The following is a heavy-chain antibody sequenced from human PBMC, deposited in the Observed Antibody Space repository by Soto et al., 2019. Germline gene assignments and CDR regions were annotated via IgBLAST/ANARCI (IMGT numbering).Heavy chain of an antibody. CDR3: ARDGEDYSYGLYGMDV. Sequence: QVQLVESGGGVVQPGRSLRLSCAASGFTFSSYGMHWVRQAPGKGLEWVAVIWYDGSNKYYADSVKGRFTISRDNSKTTLYLQMNSLRAEDTAVYYCARDGEDYSYGLYGMDVWGQGTTVTVSS. CDR2: IWYDGSNK. D-gene: IGHD5-18*01. V-gene: IGHV3-33*01. J-gene: IGHJ6*02. CDR1: GFTFSSYG.